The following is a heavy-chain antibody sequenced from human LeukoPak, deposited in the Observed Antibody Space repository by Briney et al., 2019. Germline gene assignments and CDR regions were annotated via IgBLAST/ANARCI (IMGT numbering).Heavy chain of an antibody. V-gene: IGHV3-48*03. D-gene: IGHD2-15*01. CDR1: GFTFSSYE. CDR2: ISSSGSTT. CDR3: ARVRGDVVVVAAILDY. Sequence: GGSLRLSCAASGFTFSSYEMNWVRQAPGKGLEWFSYISSSGSTTYYADSVKGRFTISRHDAKNSLYLQMNSLRAEDTAVYYCARVRGDVVVVAAILDYWGQGTLVTASS. J-gene: IGHJ4*02.